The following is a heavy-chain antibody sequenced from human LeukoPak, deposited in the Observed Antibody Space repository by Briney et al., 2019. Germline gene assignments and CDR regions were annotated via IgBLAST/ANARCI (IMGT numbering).Heavy chain of an antibody. D-gene: IGHD3-22*01. CDR2: INPNSGGT. V-gene: IGHV1-2*02. CDR1: GYTFTGYY. Sequence: ASVKVSCKASGYTFTGYYMHWVRQAPGQGLEWVGWINPNSGGTNYAQKFQGRVTMTRDTSISTACMELSRLRCDDTAVYSCERGATSSGYYLAGAFDIWGQGTMVTVSS. J-gene: IGHJ3*02. CDR3: ERGATSSGYYLAGAFDI.